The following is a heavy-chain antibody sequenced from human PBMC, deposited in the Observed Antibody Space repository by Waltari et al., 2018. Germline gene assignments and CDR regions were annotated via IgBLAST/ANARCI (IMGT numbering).Heavy chain of an antibody. CDR2: IHWDDEK. Sequence: QITLKESGPTLVKPTQTLTLTCTFSGFSLTSTGVAVSWIRQPPGKALEWLALIHWDDEKWYSPSLKSRLTITKDTSRNQVVLTMTNRDPVDTATYFCAGGWFYFDYWGPGTLVTVSS. CDR1: GFSLTSTGVA. V-gene: IGHV2-5*02. D-gene: IGHD6-19*01. J-gene: IGHJ4*02. CDR3: AGGWFYFDY.